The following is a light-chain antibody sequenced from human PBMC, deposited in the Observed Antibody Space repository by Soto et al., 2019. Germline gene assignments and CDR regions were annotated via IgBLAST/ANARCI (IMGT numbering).Light chain of an antibody. CDR3: QQYGSSGT. CDR1: QSVSNNY. Sequence: ENVLTQSPGTLSLSPGERATLSCRASQSVSNNYLAWYQQKPGQAPRLLIYGASNRATGIPDRFSGSGSGTDFTLPISRLEPEDFAVYYCQQYGSSGTFGQGTKVDIK. J-gene: IGKJ1*01. V-gene: IGKV3-20*01. CDR2: GAS.